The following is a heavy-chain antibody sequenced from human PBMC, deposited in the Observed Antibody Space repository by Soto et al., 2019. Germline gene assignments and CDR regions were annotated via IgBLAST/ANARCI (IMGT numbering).Heavy chain of an antibody. D-gene: IGHD3-3*01. V-gene: IGHV3-74*01. CDR1: GFSVSNYW. J-gene: IGHJ6*02. Sequence: GGSLRLSCAASGFSVSNYWMNWVRQAPGEGLVWVSHIKRDGTTSYADSVEGRFTVSRDDAKNTFYLQMNGLRAEDTAVYYCAKDRGEEGLKFLEWFGGMDVWGHGTTVTVSS. CDR2: IKRDGTT. CDR3: AKDRGEEGLKFLEWFGGMDV.